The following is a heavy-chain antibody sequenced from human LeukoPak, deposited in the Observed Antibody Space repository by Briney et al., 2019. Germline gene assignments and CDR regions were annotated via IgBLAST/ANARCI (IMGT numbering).Heavy chain of an antibody. Sequence: SETLSLTCTVSGGSISSSSYYWGWIRQPPGKGLEWIGSIYYSGSTYYNPSLKSRVTISVDTSKNQFSLKLSSVTAADTAVYYCARRGVPVKLDAFDIWGQGTMVTVSS. CDR2: IYYSGST. V-gene: IGHV4-39*01. J-gene: IGHJ3*02. D-gene: IGHD3-10*01. CDR1: GGSISSSSYY. CDR3: ARRGVPVKLDAFDI.